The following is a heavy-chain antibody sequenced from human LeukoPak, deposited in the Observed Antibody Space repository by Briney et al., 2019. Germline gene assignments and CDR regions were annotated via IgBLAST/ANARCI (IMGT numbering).Heavy chain of an antibody. D-gene: IGHD3-9*01. J-gene: IGHJ4*02. CDR2: IYTSGNT. CDR3: ARGLRGGRYFDWLPHFDY. Sequence: SEALSLTCTVSGGSISSYYWSWIRQPAGKGLEWIGRIYTSGNTNYNPSLKSRVTMSVDTSKNQFSLKLNSVTAADTAVYFCARGLRGGRYFDWLPHFDYWGQGTLVTVSS. V-gene: IGHV4-4*07. CDR1: GGSISSYY.